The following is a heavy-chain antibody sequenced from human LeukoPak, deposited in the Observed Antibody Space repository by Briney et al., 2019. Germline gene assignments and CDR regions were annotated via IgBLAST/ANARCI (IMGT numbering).Heavy chain of an antibody. D-gene: IGHD2-2*01. CDR2: ISYDGSNK. J-gene: IGHJ4*02. V-gene: IGHV3-30-3*01. Sequence: PGRSLRLSCAASGFTFSSYAMHWVRQAPGKGLEWVAVISYDGSNKYYADSVKGRFTISRDNSKNTLYLQMNSLRAEDSAVYYCARGLGYCSSTSCPGGVPFDYWGQGTLVTVSS. CDR1: GFTFSSYA. CDR3: ARGLGYCSSTSCPGGVPFDY.